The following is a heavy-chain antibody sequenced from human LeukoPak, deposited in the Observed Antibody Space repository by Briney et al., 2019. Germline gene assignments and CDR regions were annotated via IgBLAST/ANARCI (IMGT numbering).Heavy chain of an antibody. D-gene: IGHD2-15*01. V-gene: IGHV4-39*01. Sequence: SETLSLTCTVSGGSISSSSYYWGWIRQPPGKGLEWIGSIYYSGSTYYNPSLKSRVTISVDTSKNQFSLKLSSVTAADTAVYYCARHVPYCSGGSCYAYFDYWGQGTLVTVSS. J-gene: IGHJ4*02. CDR3: ARHVPYCSGGSCYAYFDY. CDR2: IYYSGST. CDR1: GGSISSSSYY.